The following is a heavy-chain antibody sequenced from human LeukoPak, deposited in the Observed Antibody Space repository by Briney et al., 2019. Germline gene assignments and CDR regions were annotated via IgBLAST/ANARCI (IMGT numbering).Heavy chain of an antibody. V-gene: IGHV4-39*01. CDR1: GGSISSSSYY. J-gene: IGHJ4*02. CDR3: ARVGDILTGYYDY. Sequence: SETLSLTCTVSGGSISSSSYYWGWIRQPPGKGLEWIGGIYFSGSAYYNPSLKSRVTISVDTSKNQFSLKLSSVTAADTAVYYCARVGDILTGYYDYWGQGTLVTVSS. CDR2: IYFSGSA. D-gene: IGHD3-9*01.